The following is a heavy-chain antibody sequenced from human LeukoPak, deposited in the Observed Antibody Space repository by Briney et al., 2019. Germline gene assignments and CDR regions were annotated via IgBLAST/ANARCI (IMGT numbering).Heavy chain of an antibody. CDR2: ISGDGGST. Sequence: GGSLRLSCAASGFTFDDYAMHWVRQAPGKGLEWVSLISGDGGSTYYADSVEGRFTISRDNSRNSLYLQMNSLRTEDTALYYCAKDDHWGGRGIDYWGQGTLVTVSS. J-gene: IGHJ4*02. D-gene: IGHD3-16*01. CDR1: GFTFDDYA. CDR3: AKDDHWGGRGIDY. V-gene: IGHV3-43*02.